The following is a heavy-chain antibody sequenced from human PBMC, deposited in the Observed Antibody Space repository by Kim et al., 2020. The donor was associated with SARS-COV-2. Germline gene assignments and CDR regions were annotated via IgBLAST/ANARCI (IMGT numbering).Heavy chain of an antibody. V-gene: IGHV5-10-1*01. J-gene: IGHJ4*02. D-gene: IGHD4-17*01. CDR2: IDPSDSYT. CDR1: GYSFTSYC. Sequence: GESLKISCKGSGYSFTSYCINWVRQMPGKGLEWMGTIDPSDSYTNYSPSFQGHVTISADKSISTAYLQWSSLKASDTAMYYCARHSYPYGGEGYWGQGTLVTVSS. CDR3: ARHSYPYGGEGY.